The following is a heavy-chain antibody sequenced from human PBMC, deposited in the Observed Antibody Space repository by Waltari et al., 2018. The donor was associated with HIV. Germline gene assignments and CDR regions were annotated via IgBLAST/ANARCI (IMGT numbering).Heavy chain of an antibody. CDR1: GYTFSASY. D-gene: IGHD3-22*01. CDR3: ARVFRGTVNYFDSRLGH. J-gene: IGHJ5*02. V-gene: IGHV1-2*02. Sequence: QVQLVQSGAEVKKPGASVNGSGTASGYTFSASYMHCVRQATGQGLEWMGWINPNRGGTREAEKCQGRVTMTRDTSISTAYMELSRLRFDDTAVYYCARVFRGTVNYFDSRLGHWGQGTLVTVSS. CDR2: INPNRGGT.